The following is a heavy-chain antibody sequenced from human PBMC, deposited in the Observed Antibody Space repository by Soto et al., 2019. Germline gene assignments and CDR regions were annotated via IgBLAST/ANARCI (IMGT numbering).Heavy chain of an antibody. V-gene: IGHV1-69*12. CDR2: IIPIFGTA. CDR3: ARVIVVVVAAPHTLDGMDV. D-gene: IGHD2-15*01. J-gene: IGHJ6*02. Sequence: QVQLVQSGAEVKKPGSSVKVSCKASGGTFSSYAISWVRQAPGQGLEWMGGIIPIFGTANYAQKFQGRVTITGGECTSTAYMEMSSLRSEDTAVYYCARVIVVVVAAPHTLDGMDVWGQGTTVTVSS. CDR1: GGTFSSYA.